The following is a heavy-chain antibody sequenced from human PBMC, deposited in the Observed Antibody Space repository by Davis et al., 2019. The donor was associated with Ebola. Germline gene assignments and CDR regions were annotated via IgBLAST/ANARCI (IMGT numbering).Heavy chain of an antibody. CDR1: GGSVSSGSYY. D-gene: IGHD3-16*01. CDR3: ARDGGRYYYYGMDV. CDR2: IYYSGST. Sequence: MPGGSLRLSCTVSGGSVSSGSYYWSWIRQPPGKGLEWIGYIYYSGSTNYNPSLKSRVTISVDTSKNQFSLKLSSVTAADTAVYYCARDGGRYYYYGMDVWGQGTTVTVSS. V-gene: IGHV4-61*01. J-gene: IGHJ6*02.